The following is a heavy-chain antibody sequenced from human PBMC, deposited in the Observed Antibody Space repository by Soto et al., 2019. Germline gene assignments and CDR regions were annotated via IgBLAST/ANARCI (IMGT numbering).Heavy chain of an antibody. CDR1: GGSISSYY. D-gene: IGHD5-12*01. Sequence: SETLSLTCTVSGGSISSYYWSWIRQPPGKGLEWIGYIYYSGSTNYNPSLKSRVTISVDTSKNQFSLKLSSVTAADTAVYYCARRGYSGYDPPSYYYYMDVWGKGTTVTVSS. V-gene: IGHV4-59*08. J-gene: IGHJ6*03. CDR3: ARRGYSGYDPPSYYYYMDV. CDR2: IYYSGST.